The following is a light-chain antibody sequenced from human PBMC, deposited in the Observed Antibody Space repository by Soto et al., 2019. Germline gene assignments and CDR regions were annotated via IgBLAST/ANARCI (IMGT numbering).Light chain of an antibody. V-gene: IGKV3-20*01. Sequence: IASTQFTGTLSLPLGQGATFCCRASQTGNNNYLAWYQHKSGQATRLLIYGVYTRASGIPDRFSGSGSGTEVTLTITRLEPEESAVYFCQNYGYSQWTFGQGTKVDTK. CDR2: GVY. CDR1: QTGNNNY. CDR3: QNYGYSQWT. J-gene: IGKJ1*01.